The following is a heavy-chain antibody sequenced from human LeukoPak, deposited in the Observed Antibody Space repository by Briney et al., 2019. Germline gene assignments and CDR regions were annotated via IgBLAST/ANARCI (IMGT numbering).Heavy chain of an antibody. CDR2: IKQDGSKK. J-gene: IGHJ4*02. CDR3: TRVGYIDEGINY. Sequence: GGSLRLSCVASGFPFSSYWMTWVRQAPGKGLERVANIKQDGSKKSYVDSVKGRFTISRDNAKNSLYLQMNSLRAEDTAIYYCTRVGYIDEGINYWGQGTLVTVSS. CDR1: GFPFSSYW. V-gene: IGHV3-7*04. D-gene: IGHD5-24*01.